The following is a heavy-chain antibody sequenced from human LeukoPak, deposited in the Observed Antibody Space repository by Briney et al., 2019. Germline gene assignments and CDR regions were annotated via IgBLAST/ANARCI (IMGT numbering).Heavy chain of an antibody. V-gene: IGHV3-53*01. CDR2: LYTDGST. D-gene: IGHD3-22*01. Sequence: PGGSLRLSCAASGLIVSNNYMNWVRQAPGKGLEWVAVLYTDGSTYYADSVKGRFTISRDIPKNMINLHMNSLRAEDTAVYYCAKGKWLSQNYYYGLDVWGQGTTVTVSS. CDR1: GLIVSNNY. CDR3: AKGKWLSQNYYYGLDV. J-gene: IGHJ6*02.